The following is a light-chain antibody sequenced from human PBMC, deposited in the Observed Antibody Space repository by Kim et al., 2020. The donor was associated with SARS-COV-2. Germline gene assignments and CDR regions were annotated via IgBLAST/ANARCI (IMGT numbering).Light chain of an antibody. V-gene: IGLV2-14*03. J-gene: IGLJ2*01. CDR2: DVT. CDR3: SSYTSSNAFDVI. Sequence: SITISCTGTSSDVGGYNYVCWYQQHPGKAPKLMIYDVTERPSGVSNRFSGSKTGNTASLTISGLQAEDEADYYCSSYTSSNAFDVIFGGGTQLTVL. CDR1: SSDVGGYNY.